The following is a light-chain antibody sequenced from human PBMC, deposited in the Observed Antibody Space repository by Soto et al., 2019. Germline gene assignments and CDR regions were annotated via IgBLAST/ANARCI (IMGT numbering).Light chain of an antibody. CDR1: QSVRTS. CDR3: QQRNVWPPIP. V-gene: IGKV3-11*01. CDR2: DAS. Sequence: TQSPGTLDLSSGESGNLSRTASQSVRTSLAWYQHKPGQAPRLVIYDASLRANGVPARFGGSGSGTDFTLTINSLEPEDFAVYYCQQRNVWPPIPFGQGTRLAIK. J-gene: IGKJ5*01.